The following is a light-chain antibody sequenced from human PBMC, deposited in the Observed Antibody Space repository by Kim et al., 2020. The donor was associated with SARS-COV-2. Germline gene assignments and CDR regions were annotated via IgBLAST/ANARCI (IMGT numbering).Light chain of an antibody. Sequence: ASVGDRVTITCRASQSISSWLAWYQQKPVKAPKLLIYKASSLESGVTSRFTGSGSGTEFTLTISSLQPDDFAVYYCQQYNSYPWTFGQGTKVDIK. CDR3: QQYNSYPWT. V-gene: IGKV1-5*03. CDR2: KAS. CDR1: QSISSW. J-gene: IGKJ1*01.